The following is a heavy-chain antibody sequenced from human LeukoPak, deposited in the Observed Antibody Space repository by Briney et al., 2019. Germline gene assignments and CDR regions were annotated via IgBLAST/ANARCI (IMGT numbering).Heavy chain of an antibody. D-gene: IGHD2-8*01. CDR1: GFTFSSYA. J-gene: IGHJ4*02. V-gene: IGHV3-23*01. Sequence: PGGSLRLSCAASGFTFSSYAMTWVRQAPGKGLEWVSTITDSVSGSSTYYADSVKGRFTISRDNSKNTLYLQMNSLRAEDTAVYYCAKDSEDIVLMVYAIKPGGPDYWGQGTLVTVSS. CDR2: ITDSVSGSST. CDR3: AKDSEDIVLMVYAIKPGGPDY.